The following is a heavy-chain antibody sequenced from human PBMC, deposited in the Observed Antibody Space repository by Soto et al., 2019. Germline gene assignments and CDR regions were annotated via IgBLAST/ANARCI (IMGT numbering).Heavy chain of an antibody. J-gene: IGHJ4*02. V-gene: IGHV1-69*06. CDR2: ISPIFGTS. CDR3: ARGNQSWLPPARPSPLTG. CDR1: GGTFSSYA. Sequence: ASVKVSCKASGGTFSSYASSWVRQAPGQGLEWMGVISPIFGTSDYAQKFQPRVTITADKSTSTAYMELSTLRSERPAQYHGARGNQSWLPPARPSPLTGWGQGTMVTVSS. D-gene: IGHD3-9*01.